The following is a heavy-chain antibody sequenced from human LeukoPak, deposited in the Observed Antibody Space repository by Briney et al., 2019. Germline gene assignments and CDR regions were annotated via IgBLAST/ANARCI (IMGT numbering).Heavy chain of an antibody. V-gene: IGHV3-48*03. CDR2: SRSSDSTI. CDR3: ASEYSSDFGS. Sequence: GQTLRLSCAASGYTFSSYEMNWVCTAQGTGQEWVSYSRSSDSTIYYADSVKGRVTNSKDNAKNSLYLQMNSLRAEDTAVYYGASEYSSDFGSWGQGIMVTVSS. D-gene: IGHD6-25*01. CDR1: GYTFSSYE. J-gene: IGHJ4*02.